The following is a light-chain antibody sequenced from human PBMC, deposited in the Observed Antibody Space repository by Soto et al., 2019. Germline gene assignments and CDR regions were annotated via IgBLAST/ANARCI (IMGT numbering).Light chain of an antibody. V-gene: IGKV1-33*01. CDR3: HQYDSFPYT. CDR2: DAS. J-gene: IGKJ2*01. Sequence: DIQMTQSPSSLSASVGDRVTITCQASEGITNYLNWYQQKPGKVPKLLINDASNLEVGVPSRFSGIGSETEFTFAISSLQPEDIATYCCHQYDSFPYTFGQGTKLEIK. CDR1: EGITNY.